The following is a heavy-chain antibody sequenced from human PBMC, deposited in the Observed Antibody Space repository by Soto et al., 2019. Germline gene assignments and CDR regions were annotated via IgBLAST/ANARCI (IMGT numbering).Heavy chain of an antibody. V-gene: IGHV4-34*01. J-gene: IGHJ5*02. CDR2: INHYGST. Sequence: QVQLQQWGAGLLKPSETLSLTCAVYGGSFSSYYWSWIRQPPGKGLEWIGQINHYGSTDYNPSLKSRLTISVDTSKNHFSLRLSSVTAADTAMYYCATHCSSTSCYYTFDPWCQGTLVTVSS. D-gene: IGHD2-2*01. CDR1: GGSFSSYY. CDR3: ATHCSSTSCYYTFDP.